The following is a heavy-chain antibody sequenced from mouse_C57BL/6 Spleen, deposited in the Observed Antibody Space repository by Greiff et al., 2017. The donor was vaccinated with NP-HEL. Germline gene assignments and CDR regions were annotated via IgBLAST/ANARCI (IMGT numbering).Heavy chain of an antibody. CDR2: IYPGSGNT. V-gene: IGHV1-76*01. Sequence: QVQLKESGAELVRPGASVKLSCKASGYTFTDYYINWVKQRPGQGLEWIARIYPGSGNTYYNEKFKGKATLTAEKSSSTAYMQLSSLTSEDSAVYFCARGGVYYYGSSSYYFDYWGQGTTLTVSS. CDR1: GYTFTDYY. J-gene: IGHJ2*01. CDR3: ARGGVYYYGSSSYYFDY. D-gene: IGHD1-1*01.